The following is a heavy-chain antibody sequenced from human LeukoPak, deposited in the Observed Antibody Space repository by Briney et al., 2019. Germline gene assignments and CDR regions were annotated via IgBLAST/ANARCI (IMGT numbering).Heavy chain of an antibody. CDR2: IRSKANSYAT. D-gene: IGHD5-24*01. Sequence: GGSLRLSCAASGFTFSGSAMHWARQASGKGLEWVGRIRSKANSYATAYAASVKGRFTISRDDSKNTAYLQMNSLKTEDTAVYYCTSRLEMATIFWGQGTLVTVSS. CDR1: GFTFSGSA. CDR3: TSRLEMATIF. V-gene: IGHV3-73*01. J-gene: IGHJ4*02.